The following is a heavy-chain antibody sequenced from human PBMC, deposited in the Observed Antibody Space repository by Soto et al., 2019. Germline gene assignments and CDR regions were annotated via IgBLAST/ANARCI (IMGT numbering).Heavy chain of an antibody. D-gene: IGHD2-21*02. Sequence: SETLSLTCTVSGGSILNGGHYWTWIRQHPGKGLEWIGRIFFSGNTHYNPALKSRLTFSLDTAKNQFSLKLTSVTAADTAIYYCARTALGWLDPWGQGTLVTVSS. J-gene: IGHJ5*02. V-gene: IGHV4-31*03. CDR2: IFFSGNT. CDR3: ARTALGWLDP. CDR1: GGSILNGGHY.